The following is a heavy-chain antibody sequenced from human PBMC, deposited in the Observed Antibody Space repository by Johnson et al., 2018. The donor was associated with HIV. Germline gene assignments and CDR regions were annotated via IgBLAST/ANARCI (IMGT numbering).Heavy chain of an antibody. J-gene: IGHJ3*02. CDR1: GFTFSNYD. V-gene: IGHV3-13*01. Sequence: VQLVESGGGVVQPGGSLRLSCVASGFTFSNYDMHWVRQATGKGLEWVSVIGAAGDTYYPGSVKGRFTISRENAKNTVRLQMNSLKAEDTALYYCATRKDILTGYDAFDIWGQGTMVTVSS. CDR2: IGAAGDT. D-gene: IGHD3-9*01. CDR3: ATRKDILTGYDAFDI.